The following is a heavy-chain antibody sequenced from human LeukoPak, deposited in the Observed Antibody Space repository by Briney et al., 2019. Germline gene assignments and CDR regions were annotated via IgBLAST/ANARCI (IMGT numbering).Heavy chain of an antibody. CDR2: IYHSGST. D-gene: IGHD3-22*01. Sequence: SETLSLTCAVSGGSISSGGYSWSWIRQPPGKGLEWIGYIYHSGSTYYNPSLKSRVTISVDRSKNQFSLKLSSVTAADTAVYYCARTTYYYDSSGYSERDYYGMDVWGQGTTVTVSS. CDR1: GGSISSGGYS. J-gene: IGHJ6*02. V-gene: IGHV4-30-2*01. CDR3: ARTTYYYDSSGYSERDYYGMDV.